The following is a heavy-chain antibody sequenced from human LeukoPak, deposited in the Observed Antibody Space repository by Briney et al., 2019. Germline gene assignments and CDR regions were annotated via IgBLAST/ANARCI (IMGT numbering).Heavy chain of an antibody. D-gene: IGHD2-21*02. Sequence: GGSLRVSCVVSGFMVSRNYMTWVRQAPGKGLEWVAAIESGGKTHYANSVKGRFTISRDSSRKLYLQMNNVRVGDTAIYYCATYCGGDCCQWGQGTLLTVSS. J-gene: IGHJ4*02. CDR1: GFMVSRNY. CDR3: ATYCGGDCCQ. CDR2: IESGGKT. V-gene: IGHV3-53*01.